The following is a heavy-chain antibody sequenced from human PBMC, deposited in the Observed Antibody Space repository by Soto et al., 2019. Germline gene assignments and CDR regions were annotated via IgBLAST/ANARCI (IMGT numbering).Heavy chain of an antibody. CDR3: ARDMGDILTGYYRRASWFDP. V-gene: IGHV4-59*01. CDR2: IYYTEST. Sequence: PSETLSLTCTVSGGSISSYYWNWIRQPPGKGLEWIGYIYYTESTNYNPSLESRATISVDKSKNQFSLKLSSVTAAXTAVYYCARDMGDILTGYYRRASWFDPWGQGTLVTVSS. J-gene: IGHJ5*02. D-gene: IGHD3-9*01. CDR1: GGSISSYY.